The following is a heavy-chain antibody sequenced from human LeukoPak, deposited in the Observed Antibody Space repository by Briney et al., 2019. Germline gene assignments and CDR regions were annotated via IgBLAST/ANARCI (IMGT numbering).Heavy chain of an antibody. Sequence: TGGSLRLSCAASGFTFSSYSMNWVRQAPGKGLEWVSYISSSSSTIYYADSVKGRFTISRDNAKNSLYLQMNSLRAEDTAVYYCARGAAARYFDYWGQGTLDTVSS. J-gene: IGHJ4*02. CDR2: ISSSSSTI. CDR1: GFTFSSYS. D-gene: IGHD2-2*01. CDR3: ARGAAARYFDY. V-gene: IGHV3-48*04.